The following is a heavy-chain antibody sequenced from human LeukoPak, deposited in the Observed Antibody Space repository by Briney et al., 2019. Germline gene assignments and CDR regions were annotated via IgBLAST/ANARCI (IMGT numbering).Heavy chain of an antibody. CDR3: ARHPTGWLRLTPDFDY. CDR2: VWHSGNT. D-gene: IGHD5-12*01. J-gene: IGHJ4*02. V-gene: IGHV4-4*02. Sequence: SETLSLTCAVSGGSISSSNWWSWVRQAPGKGLEWIGEVWHSGNTNYNPSLKSRVTMSVDKSKNQFSLKLSSVTAADTAVYYCARHPTGWLRLTPDFDYWGQGTLVTVSS. CDR1: GGSISSSNW.